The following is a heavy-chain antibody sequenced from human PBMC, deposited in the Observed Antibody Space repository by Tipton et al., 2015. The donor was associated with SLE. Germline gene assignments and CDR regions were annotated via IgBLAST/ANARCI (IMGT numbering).Heavy chain of an antibody. CDR2: IYYSGST. J-gene: IGHJ3*02. CDR1: GGSINNYY. CDR3: ARATYSVIVDAFDI. V-gene: IGHV4-59*01. Sequence: TLSLTCTVSGGSINNYYWSWIRQPPGKGLEWIGYIYYSGSTNYNPSLKSRVTISVDTSKNQFSLKLSSVTAAVTAVYFCARATYSVIVDAFDIWGQGTMVTVSS. D-gene: IGHD2-15*01.